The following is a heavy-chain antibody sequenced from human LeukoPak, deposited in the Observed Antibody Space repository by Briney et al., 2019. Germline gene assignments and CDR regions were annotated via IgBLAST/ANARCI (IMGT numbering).Heavy chain of an antibody. CDR2: INPNSGGT. J-gene: IGHJ4*02. CDR3: AREVVAATLFYFDY. Sequence: ASVKLSCKASGYTFTGYYMHWVRQAPGQGLEWMGCINPNSGGTNYAQKLQGRVTMTRGTSISTAYMELSRMRSDDTAVYYCAREVVAATLFYFDYWGQGTLVTVSS. CDR1: GYTFTGYY. V-gene: IGHV1-2*02. D-gene: IGHD2-15*01.